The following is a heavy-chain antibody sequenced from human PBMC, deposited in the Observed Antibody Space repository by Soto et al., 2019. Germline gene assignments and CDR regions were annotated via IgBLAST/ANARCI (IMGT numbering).Heavy chain of an antibody. J-gene: IGHJ4*02. CDR2: IYHTGNT. D-gene: IGHD3-16*02. Sequence: SETLSLTCTVSGVVLGSDAYYWSWIRQHPGKGLEWVGNIYHTGNTYYNPSLKSRVDISLDTSQNQFFLRLSSVTAADTAVYYCARYRSSGKRWSKFDYWGQGTLVTVSS. CDR3: ARYRSSGKRWSKFDY. CDR1: GVVLGSDAYY. V-gene: IGHV4-31*03.